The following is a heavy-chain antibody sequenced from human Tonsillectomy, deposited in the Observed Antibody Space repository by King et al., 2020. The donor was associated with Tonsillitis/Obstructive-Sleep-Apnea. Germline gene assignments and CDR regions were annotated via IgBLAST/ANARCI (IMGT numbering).Heavy chain of an antibody. CDR2: ISGSGGST. CDR1: GFTFSSYA. D-gene: IGHD3-16*01. J-gene: IGHJ6*03. Sequence: EVQLVESGGGLVQPGGSLRLSCAASGFTFSSYAMSWVRQAPGKGLEWVSAISGSGGSTYYADSVKGRFTISRDNSKNTLYLQMNSLRAEDTAVYYCASQGGLSHYYYYYMDVWGKGTTVTVSS. V-gene: IGHV3-23*04. CDR3: ASQGGLSHYYYYYMDV.